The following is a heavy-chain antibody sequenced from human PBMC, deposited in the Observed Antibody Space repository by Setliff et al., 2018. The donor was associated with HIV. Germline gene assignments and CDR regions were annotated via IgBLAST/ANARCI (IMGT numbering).Heavy chain of an antibody. Sequence: SETLSLTCSVSGGSISSYYWSWIRQPPGKRLEWIGHIYTSGSTNYNPSLKSRVTISVDTSKNQFSLKLSSVTAADTAVYYCARDFRVFGYSSSRNAFDIWGQGTMVTVSS. J-gene: IGHJ3*02. CDR3: ARDFRVFGYSSSRNAFDI. CDR1: GGSISSYY. CDR2: IYTSGST. D-gene: IGHD6-13*01. V-gene: IGHV4-4*08.